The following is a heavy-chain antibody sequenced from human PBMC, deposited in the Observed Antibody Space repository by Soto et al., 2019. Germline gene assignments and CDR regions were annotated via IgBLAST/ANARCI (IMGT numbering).Heavy chain of an antibody. CDR2: IYWDDDK. Sequence: QITLKESGPTLVKPTQTLTLTCIFSGFSLSTSGVGVGWIRQPPGKALEWLALIYWDDDKRYSPSLRSRLSISKDTSKNQEVSTMTNMDAADTATYYCIQSRCGGDCLQSYASHYYYGMDDWGQGTTVTVSS. CDR1: GFSLSTSGVG. D-gene: IGHD2-21*02. V-gene: IGHV2-5*02. J-gene: IGHJ6*02. CDR3: IQSRCGGDCLQSYASHYYYGMDD.